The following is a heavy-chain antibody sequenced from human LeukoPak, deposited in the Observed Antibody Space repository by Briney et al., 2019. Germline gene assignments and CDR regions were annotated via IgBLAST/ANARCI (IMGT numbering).Heavy chain of an antibody. CDR2: ISGSGGST. D-gene: IGHD6-19*01. Sequence: QPGGSLRLSCAASGFTFSSYVMRWVRQAPGKGLEWVSVISGSGGSTNYADSVKGRFTISRDISKNTLYLQMNSLRAEDTAVYYCAKGSSSGWYGDWDYWGQGTLVTVSS. J-gene: IGHJ4*02. CDR3: AKGSSSGWYGDWDY. CDR1: GFTFSSYV. V-gene: IGHV3-23*01.